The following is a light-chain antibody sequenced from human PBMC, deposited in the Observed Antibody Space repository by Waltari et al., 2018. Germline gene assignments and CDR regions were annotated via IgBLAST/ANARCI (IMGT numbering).Light chain of an antibody. CDR1: HRDVGSYNY. V-gene: IGLV2-14*03. CDR2: DVS. CDR3: NSYTGSSSWV. Sequence: QSALTQPASVSGSPGQSITISCTGTHRDVGSYNYVSWYQQHPGKAPKLLIYDVSVRPSGVSNRFSGSKSGNTASLTISGLQAEDEADYYCNSYTGSSSWVFGGGTRLTVL. J-gene: IGLJ3*02.